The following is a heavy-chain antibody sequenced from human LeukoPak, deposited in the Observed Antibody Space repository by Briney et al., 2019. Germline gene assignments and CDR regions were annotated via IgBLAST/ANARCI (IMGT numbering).Heavy chain of an antibody. V-gene: IGHV1-46*01. Sequence: GASVKVSCKASGYTFTSYHMHWVRQAPGQGLEWMGIINPSGGSTSYAQKFQDRVTMTRDTSTSTVYMELSSLRSDDTAVYYCARDGEYGTGSYYRGCFDYWGQGTLVTVSS. CDR2: INPSGGST. D-gene: IGHD3-10*01. CDR3: ARDGEYGTGSYYRGCFDY. J-gene: IGHJ4*02. CDR1: GYTFTSYH.